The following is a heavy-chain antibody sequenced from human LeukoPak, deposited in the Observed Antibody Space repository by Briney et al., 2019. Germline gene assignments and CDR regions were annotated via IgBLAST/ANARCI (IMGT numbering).Heavy chain of an antibody. CDR3: AKGEYYYDISPPGV. J-gene: IGHJ6*02. D-gene: IGHD3-9*01. CDR2: LSWSSDTI. CDR1: GFTFDDYV. Sequence: GGSLRLSCAASGFTFDDYVMHWVRQAPGKGLEWVSGLSWSSDTIGYADSVKGRFTISRDNAKNSLYLQMNSLRAEDTALYYCAKGEYYYDISPPGVWGQGTTVTVSS. V-gene: IGHV3-9*01.